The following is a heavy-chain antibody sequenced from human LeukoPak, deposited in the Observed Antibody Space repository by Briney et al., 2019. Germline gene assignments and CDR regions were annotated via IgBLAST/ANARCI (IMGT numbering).Heavy chain of an antibody. CDR3: ARDFNQGAFDI. CDR2: IYYSGST. Sequence: GSXXXSSYYWGWIRQPPGKGLEWIGSIYYSGSTYYNPSLKSRVTISVDTSKNQFSLKLSSVTAADTAVYYCARDFNQGAFDIWGQGTMVTVSS. J-gene: IGHJ3*02. V-gene: IGHV4-39*07. CDR1: GSXXXSSYY.